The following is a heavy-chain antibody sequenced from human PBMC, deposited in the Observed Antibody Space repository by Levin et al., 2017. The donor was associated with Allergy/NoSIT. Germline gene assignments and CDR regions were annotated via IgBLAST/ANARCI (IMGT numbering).Heavy chain of an antibody. D-gene: IGHD6-13*01. CDR1: GFTVSSNY. Sequence: GGSLRLSCAASGFTVSSNYMSWVRQAPGKGLEWVSVIYSGGSTYYADSVKGRFTISRDNSKNTLYLQMNSLRAEDTAVYYCARSGTGYSSSWIGGPFDIWGQGTMVTVSS. CDR2: IYSGGST. CDR3: ARSGTGYSSSWIGGPFDI. J-gene: IGHJ3*02. V-gene: IGHV3-53*01.